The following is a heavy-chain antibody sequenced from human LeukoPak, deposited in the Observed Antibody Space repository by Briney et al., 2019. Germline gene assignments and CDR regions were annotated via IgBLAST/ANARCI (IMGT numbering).Heavy chain of an antibody. V-gene: IGHV4-4*07. CDR2: IYTSGST. CDR3: ARVGSGSYYTPPYHFDY. Sequence: SETLSLTCTVSGGSISSNYWSWIRQPAGKGLEWIGRIYTSGSTNYSPPLKSRVTLSVDTSRNQFSLKLSSVTAADTAVYYCARVGSGSYYTPPYHFDYWGQGTLVTVSS. D-gene: IGHD3-10*01. J-gene: IGHJ4*02. CDR1: GGSISSNY.